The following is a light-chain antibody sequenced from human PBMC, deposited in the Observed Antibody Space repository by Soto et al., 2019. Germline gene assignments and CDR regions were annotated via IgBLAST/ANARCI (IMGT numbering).Light chain of an antibody. CDR3: MQGTHWPPVT. J-gene: IGKJ2*01. CDR1: QSIVYSDGNAY. V-gene: IGKV2-30*01. CDR2: KAF. Sequence: DVVMTQSPLSLPVTLGQPASISCRSSQSIVYSDGNAYLSWFQQRPGQSPRRLIYKAFNRDSGVPDRFSGSGSGTDFTLKISRVEAEDVGVYYCMQGTHWPPVTFGQGTKLESK.